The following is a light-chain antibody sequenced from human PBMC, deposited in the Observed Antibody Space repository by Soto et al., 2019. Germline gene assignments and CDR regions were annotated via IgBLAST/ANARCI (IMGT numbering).Light chain of an antibody. CDR2: ATS. CDR3: QQTNDFPLT. Sequence: DIQMTQSPSSVSASVGDRVTITCRASQYVSEWLAWYQQKPGKAPKPLIYATSHLRSGVPTRFSGSGSGTDFTLTISGLQSEDFATYYCQQTNDFPLTFGGGTKVEIK. J-gene: IGKJ4*01. CDR1: QYVSEW. V-gene: IGKV1-12*01.